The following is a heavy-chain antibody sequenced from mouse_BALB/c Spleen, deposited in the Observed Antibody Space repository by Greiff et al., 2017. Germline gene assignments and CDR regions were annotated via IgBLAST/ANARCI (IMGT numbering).Heavy chain of an antibody. CDR3: ARDGSFMDY. CDR2: ISNLAYSI. J-gene: IGHJ4*01. V-gene: IGHV5-15*02. CDR1: GFTFSDYG. Sequence: EVNLVESGGGLVQPGGSRKLSCAASGFTFSDYGMAWVRQAPGKGPEWVAFISNLAYSIYYADTVTGRFTISRENAKNTLYLEMSSLRSEDTAMYYCARDGSFMDYWGQGTSVTVSS.